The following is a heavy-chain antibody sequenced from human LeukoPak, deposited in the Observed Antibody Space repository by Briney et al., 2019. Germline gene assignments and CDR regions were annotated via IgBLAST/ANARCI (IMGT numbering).Heavy chain of an antibody. CDR3: ASSIVGATDY. D-gene: IGHD1-26*01. CDR1: GFTFSSYS. Sequence: GGSLRLSCAASGFTFSSYSMNWVRQAPGKGLEWVSYISSSSSTIYYADSVKGRFTISRDNAKNSLYLQMNSLRAEDTAVYYCASSIVGATDYWGQGTLVTVSS. CDR2: ISSSSSTI. J-gene: IGHJ4*02. V-gene: IGHV3-48*04.